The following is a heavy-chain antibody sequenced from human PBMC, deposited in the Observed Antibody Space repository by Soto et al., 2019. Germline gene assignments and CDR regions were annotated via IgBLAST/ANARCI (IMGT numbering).Heavy chain of an antibody. V-gene: IGHV3-33*01. CDR2: IWYDESNR. CDR1: GFTFDSYG. J-gene: IGHJ6*02. CDR3: ARDGTKGDLGSYFFLYGMDV. D-gene: IGHD3-10*01. Sequence: QVQLVESGGGVAQPGTSLRLSCAASGFTFDSYGLHWVRQAPGKGLEWVAVIWYDESNRYYSDSVQGRFIISRDNSKNTLYLQMNSLRAEDTAVYFCARDGTKGDLGSYFFLYGMDVWGHGTTVTVSS.